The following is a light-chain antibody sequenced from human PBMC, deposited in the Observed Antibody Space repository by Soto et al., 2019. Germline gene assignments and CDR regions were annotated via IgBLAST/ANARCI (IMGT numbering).Light chain of an antibody. CDR2: GAS. CDR3: QHYVTSLTT. Sequence: PGERAPLSCRASQTISSRYLTWYQQKSGQVPRLLIYGASSRATGIPDRFSGSGSGTDFTLTISRLEPEDVAVYYCQHYVTSLTTFGQGTKVDIK. V-gene: IGKV3-20*01. CDR1: QTISSRY. J-gene: IGKJ1*01.